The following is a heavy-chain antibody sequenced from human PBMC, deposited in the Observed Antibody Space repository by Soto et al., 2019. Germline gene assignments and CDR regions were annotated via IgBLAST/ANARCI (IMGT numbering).Heavy chain of an antibody. J-gene: IGHJ6*02. CDR1: GGSFSGYY. CDR2: INHRGST. Sequence: SQTLSLTSTVYGGSFSGYYWSWIRRPPGKRQERIGEINHRGSTNNNPSHKRQITISVDTSKNQFSLKLSSVTAADTAVYYCARGILDYYYYYGMDVWGQGTTVT. V-gene: IGHV4-34*01. CDR3: ARGILDYYYYYGMDV. D-gene: IGHD3-3*01.